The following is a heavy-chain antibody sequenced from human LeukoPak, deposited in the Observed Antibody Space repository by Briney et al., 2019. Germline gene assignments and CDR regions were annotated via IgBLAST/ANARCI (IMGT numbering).Heavy chain of an antibody. CDR1: GFTFSSYA. D-gene: IGHD6-19*01. CDR2: ISGSGGST. Sequence: GGSLRLSCAASGFTFSSYAMSWVRQAPGKGLEWVSAISGSGGSTYYADSVKGRFTISRDNSKNTLYLQMNSLRAEDTAVYCCAKERGGYSSGWYSFDYWGQGTLVTVSS. J-gene: IGHJ4*02. CDR3: AKERGGYSSGWYSFDY. V-gene: IGHV3-23*01.